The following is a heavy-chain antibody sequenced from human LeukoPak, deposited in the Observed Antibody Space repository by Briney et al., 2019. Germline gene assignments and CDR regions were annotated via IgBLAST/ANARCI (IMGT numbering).Heavy chain of an antibody. CDR2: IKQDGSEK. CDR3: ASEVRLVPDY. J-gene: IGHJ4*02. Sequence: GGSLRLSCAASGFTFSSCWMSWVRQATGKGQELVPNIKQDGSEKYYLYSVKCRFTISTNNAKNSLYLQMNSLRAEDTAVYYCASEVRLVPDYWGQGTLVTVSS. V-gene: IGHV3-7*01. CDR1: GFTFSSCW. D-gene: IGHD6-19*01.